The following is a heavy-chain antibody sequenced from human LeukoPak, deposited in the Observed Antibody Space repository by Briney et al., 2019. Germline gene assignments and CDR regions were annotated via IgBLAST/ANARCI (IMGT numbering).Heavy chain of an antibody. V-gene: IGHV3-21*01. J-gene: IGHJ4*02. CDR1: GFTFSSYS. Sequence: GGSLRLSCAAFGFTFSSYSMNWVRQAPGKGLEWVSSISSSSSYIYYADSVKGRFTISRDNAKNSLYLQMSSLRAEDTAVYYCASAENSGSYFVVYWGQGTLVTVSS. CDR2: ISSSSSYI. CDR3: ASAENSGSYFVVY. D-gene: IGHD1-26*01.